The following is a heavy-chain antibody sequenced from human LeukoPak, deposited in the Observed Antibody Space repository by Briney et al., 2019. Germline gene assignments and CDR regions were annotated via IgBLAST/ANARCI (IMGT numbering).Heavy chain of an antibody. J-gene: IGHJ4*02. CDR2: ISAYNGNT. CDR1: GYTFTSYG. D-gene: IGHD2-8*01. V-gene: IGHV1-18*01. CDR3: ARVPPTPDCTNGVCYASGLDY. Sequence: ASVKVSCKASGYTFTSYGISWVRQAPGQGLEWMGWISAYNGNTNYAQKLQGRVTMTTDTSTNTAYMELRSLRSDDTAVYYCARVPPTPDCTNGVCYASGLDYWGQGTLVTVSS.